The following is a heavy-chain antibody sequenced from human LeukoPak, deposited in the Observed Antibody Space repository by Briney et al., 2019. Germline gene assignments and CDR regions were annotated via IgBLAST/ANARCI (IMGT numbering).Heavy chain of an antibody. CDR2: IIPIFGTA. J-gene: IGHJ4*02. CDR3: ARVLYYDSSGYYY. V-gene: IGHV1-69*05. Sequence: ASVKVSCKASGGTFSSYAISWVRQAPGQGLEWMGRIIPIFGTANYAQKFQGRVTITTDKSTSTAYMELSSLRSEDTAVYYCARVLYYDSSGYYYWGQGTLVTVSS. D-gene: IGHD3-22*01. CDR1: GGTFSSYA.